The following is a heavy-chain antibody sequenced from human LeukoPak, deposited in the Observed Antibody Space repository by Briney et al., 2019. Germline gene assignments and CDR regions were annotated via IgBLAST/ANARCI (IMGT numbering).Heavy chain of an antibody. J-gene: IGHJ4*02. V-gene: IGHV3-7*01. CDR3: AKVAKYYYGSETYYFFEH. D-gene: IGHD3-10*01. CDR1: GFTVSSNY. CDR2: IKQDGTEK. Sequence: GGSLRLSCAASGFTVSSNYMSWVRQAPGKGLEWVANIKQDGTEKYYVDSVKGRFTISRDNAKNSLYLQMNSLRVEDTAVYYCAKVAKYYYGSETYYFFEHWGQGTPVTASS.